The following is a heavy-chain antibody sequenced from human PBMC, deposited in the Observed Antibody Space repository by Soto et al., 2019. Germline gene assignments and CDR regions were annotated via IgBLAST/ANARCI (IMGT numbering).Heavy chain of an antibody. CDR2: IWYDGSNK. J-gene: IGHJ4*02. Sequence: QVQLVESGGGVVQPGRSLRLSCAASGFTFSSYGMHWVRQAPGKGLEWVAVIWYDGSNKYYADSVKGRFTISRDNSKNTLYLQMNSLRAEDTAVYYCARAPLGTEFHFDYWGQGTLVTVSS. CDR3: ARAPLGTEFHFDY. CDR1: GFTFSSYG. V-gene: IGHV3-33*01. D-gene: IGHD1-1*01.